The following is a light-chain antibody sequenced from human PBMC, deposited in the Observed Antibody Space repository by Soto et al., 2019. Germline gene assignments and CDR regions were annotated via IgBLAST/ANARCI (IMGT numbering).Light chain of an antibody. CDR1: SSDIGAHNY. Sequence: QSVLTQPASVSGSPGQSITISCTGTSSDIGAHNYVSWYQHHPGKAPRLMIYDVYSRPSDISDRFSGSKSSNTASLTISGLQAEDEADYYCCSYTTSSTYVFGPGTRSPS. CDR3: CSYTTSSTYV. J-gene: IGLJ1*01. CDR2: DVY. V-gene: IGLV2-14*01.